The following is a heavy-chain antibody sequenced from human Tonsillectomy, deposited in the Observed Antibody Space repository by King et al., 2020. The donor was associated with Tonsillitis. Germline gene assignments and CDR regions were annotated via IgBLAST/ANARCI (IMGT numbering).Heavy chain of an antibody. CDR3: ARERYCSGGSCATGGDYYYYMDV. D-gene: IGHD2-15*01. CDR1: GGSFSGYY. V-gene: IGHV4-34*01. CDR2: INHSGST. Sequence: VQLQQWGAGLLKPSETLSLTCAVYGGSFSGYYWSWIRQPPGKGLEWIGEINHSGSTNYNPSLKSRVTISVDTSKNQFSLKLGSVTAADTAVYYCARERYCSGGSCATGGDYYYYMDVWGKGTTVTVSS. J-gene: IGHJ6*03.